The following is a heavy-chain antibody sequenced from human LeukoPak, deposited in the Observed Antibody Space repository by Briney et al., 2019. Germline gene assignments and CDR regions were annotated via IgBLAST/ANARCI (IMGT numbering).Heavy chain of an antibody. V-gene: IGHV4-34*01. J-gene: IGHJ5*02. D-gene: IGHD3-10*01. CDR3: ARAILLWFGDRGGNWFDP. CDR1: GGSFSGYY. Sequence: PSETLSLTCAVYGGSFSGYYWSWIRQPPGKGLEWIGEINHSGSTNYNPSLKSRVTISVDTSKNQFSLKLSSVTAADTAVYYCARAILLWFGDRGGNWFDPWGQGTLVTVSS. CDR2: INHSGST.